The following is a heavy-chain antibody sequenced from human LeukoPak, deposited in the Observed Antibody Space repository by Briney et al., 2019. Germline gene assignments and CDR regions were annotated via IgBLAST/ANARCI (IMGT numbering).Heavy chain of an antibody. V-gene: IGHV4-34*01. CDR1: GGSFSDYY. J-gene: IGHJ3*02. Sequence: PSETLSLTCAVYGGSFSDYYWSWIRQPPGKGLEWIGEINHGGDTNYNSSLQSRVSLSVDTSRNQFSLMLSSVTAADTGVYYCASNKYPVQAFDIWGQGTMVTVSS. CDR3: ASNKYPVQAFDI. D-gene: IGHD1/OR15-1a*01. CDR2: INHGGDT.